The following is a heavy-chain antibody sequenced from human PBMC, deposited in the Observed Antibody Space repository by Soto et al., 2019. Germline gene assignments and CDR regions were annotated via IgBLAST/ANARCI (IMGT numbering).Heavy chain of an antibody. Sequence: QVQLQQWGAGLLKPSETLSLTCAVYGGSFSGYYWSWIRQPPGKGLEWIGEINHSGSTNYNPSLKSRVTISVDTSKNQFALKLSSVTAADTAVYYCAIGVYGSGSYYNGWGQGTLVTVSS. CDR3: AIGVYGSGSYYNG. V-gene: IGHV4-34*01. CDR1: GGSFSGYY. D-gene: IGHD3-10*01. CDR2: INHSGST. J-gene: IGHJ4*02.